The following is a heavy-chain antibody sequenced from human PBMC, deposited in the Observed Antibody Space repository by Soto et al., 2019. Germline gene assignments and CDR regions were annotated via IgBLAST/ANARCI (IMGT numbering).Heavy chain of an antibody. CDR2: IWYDGSNK. V-gene: IGHV3-33*01. D-gene: IGHD1-26*01. Sequence: QVQLVESGGGVVQPGRSLRLSCAASVFTFSSYGMHWVRQAPGKGLEWVAVIWYDGSNKYYADSVKGRFTISRDNSKNTLYLQMNSLRAEDTAVYYCARGPSGSSPYYYYGMDVWGQGTTVTVSS. CDR1: VFTFSSYG. CDR3: ARGPSGSSPYYYYGMDV. J-gene: IGHJ6*02.